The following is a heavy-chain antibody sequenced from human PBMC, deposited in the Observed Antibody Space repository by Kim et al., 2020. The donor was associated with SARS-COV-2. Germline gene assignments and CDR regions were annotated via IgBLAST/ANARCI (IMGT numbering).Heavy chain of an antibody. Sequence: SRVTISVDTSKNQFSLKLSSVTAADTAVYYCARDGGWAWFGELSVGWFDPWGQGTLVTVSS. J-gene: IGHJ5*02. CDR3: ARDGGWAWFGELSVGWFDP. V-gene: IGHV4-31*02. D-gene: IGHD3-10*01.